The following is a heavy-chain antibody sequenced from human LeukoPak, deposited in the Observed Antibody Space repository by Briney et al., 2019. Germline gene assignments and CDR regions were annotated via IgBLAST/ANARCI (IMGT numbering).Heavy chain of an antibody. V-gene: IGHV3-9*01. CDR1: GVTFDDYA. Sequence: GRSLRLSCAASGVTFDDYAMHWGRQAPGKGLEWVSGISWNSGSIGYADSVKGRFTISRDNAKNSLYLQMNSLRAEDTALYYCAVSGYIGSFDYWGQGTLVTVSS. J-gene: IGHJ4*02. D-gene: IGHD5-12*01. CDR3: AVSGYIGSFDY. CDR2: ISWNSGSI.